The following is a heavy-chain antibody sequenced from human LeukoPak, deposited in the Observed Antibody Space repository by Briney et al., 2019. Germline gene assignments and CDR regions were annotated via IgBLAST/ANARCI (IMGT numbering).Heavy chain of an antibody. CDR2: FSDDEGRT. J-gene: IGHJ6*02. CDR3: ARDYFYGLDV. V-gene: IGHV3-74*01. Sequence: GGSLRLSCEVSGFTFSSYWIHWVRQAPGKGLVWVSRFSDDEGRTVYADSVKGRFTISKDNAKDTLYLQMNSLRAEDTAVYYCARDYFYGLDVWGQGTTVTVSS. CDR1: GFTFSSYW.